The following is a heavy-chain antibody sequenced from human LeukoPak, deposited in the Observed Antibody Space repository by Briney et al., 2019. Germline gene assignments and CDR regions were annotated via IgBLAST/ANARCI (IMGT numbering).Heavy chain of an antibody. J-gene: IGHJ4*02. V-gene: IGHV3-66*01. CDR1: GFTVSSNY. CDR3: ARGPRAAAGAL. D-gene: IGHD6-13*01. CDR2: IYSGGST. Sequence: GVSPRLSCAASGFTVSSNYMNWVRQAPGKGLEWVSVIYSGGSTYYADSVKGRFTISRDDSKNTVFLQMNSLRVEDTAVYFCARGPRAAAGALWGQGTLVTVSS.